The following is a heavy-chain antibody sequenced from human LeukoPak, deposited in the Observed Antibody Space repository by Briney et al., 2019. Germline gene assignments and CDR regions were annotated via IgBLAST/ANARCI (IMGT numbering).Heavy chain of an antibody. Sequence: GGSLRLSCAASGFTFSSYAMTWVRQAPGKGLEWVSTISGSGRTTYYADSVKGRFTISRDNSKNTLYLQMNSLRAEDTAVYYCAKLDSSSWYYFDYWGQGTLVTVSS. CDR2: ISGSGRTT. CDR1: GFTFSSYA. J-gene: IGHJ4*02. CDR3: AKLDSSSWYYFDY. D-gene: IGHD6-13*01. V-gene: IGHV3-23*01.